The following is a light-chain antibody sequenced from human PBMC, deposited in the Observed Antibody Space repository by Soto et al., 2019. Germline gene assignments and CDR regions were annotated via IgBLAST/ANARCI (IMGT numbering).Light chain of an antibody. CDR2: GAS. CDR1: QSVSSSY. V-gene: IGKV3-20*01. CDR3: QQYGDSPRT. Sequence: EIVLTQSPGTLSLSPGETATLSCRASQSVSSSYLAWYQQKPGQAPRLLTYGASSRATGIPDRFSGSGSGTDFTLTISRLEPEDFAVYYCQQYGDSPRTFGQGTKLEIK. J-gene: IGKJ2*01.